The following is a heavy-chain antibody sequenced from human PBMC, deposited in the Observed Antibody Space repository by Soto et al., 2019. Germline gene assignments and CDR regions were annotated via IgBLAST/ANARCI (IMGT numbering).Heavy chain of an antibody. CDR2: INPSGGST. Sequence: ASVKVSCKASGYTFTSYYMHWVRQAPGQGLEWMGIINPSGGSTSYAQKFQGRVTMTRDTSTSTVYMELSSLRSEDTAVYYCARGGPPSHIVVVTAPFDYWGQGTLVTV. D-gene: IGHD2-21*02. J-gene: IGHJ4*02. CDR1: GYTFTSYY. V-gene: IGHV1-46*01. CDR3: ARGGPPSHIVVVTAPFDY.